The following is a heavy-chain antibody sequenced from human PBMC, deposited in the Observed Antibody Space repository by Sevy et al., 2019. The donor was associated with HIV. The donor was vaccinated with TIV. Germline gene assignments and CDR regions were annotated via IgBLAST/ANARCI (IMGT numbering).Heavy chain of an antibody. CDR3: ARDKCTISSCSGGDAFDV. CDR1: GFSFSSYS. CDR2: ISGLSNYI. J-gene: IGHJ3*01. Sequence: GGSLRLSCVASGFSFSSYSMNWVRQAPGKGLEWVSSISGLSNYIYYADSLKGRFTISRDNAKNSLYLQMTSLSAEDTALYYCARDKCTISSCSGGDAFDVWGQGTMVTVSS. V-gene: IGHV3-21*06. D-gene: IGHD2-15*01.